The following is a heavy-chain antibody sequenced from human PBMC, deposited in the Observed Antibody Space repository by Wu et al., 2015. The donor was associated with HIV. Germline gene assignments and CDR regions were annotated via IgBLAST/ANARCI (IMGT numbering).Heavy chain of an antibody. J-gene: IGHJ4*02. V-gene: IGHV1-46*01. CDR3: ARGGPADYFDY. CDR2: INPSGGST. Sequence: QEQLVQSGPEVKQPGASVKVSCRASGYTFTDYNVHWVRQAPGQGLEWMGIINPSGGSTSYAQKFQGRVTMTRDTSTSTVYMELSSLRSEDTAVYYCARGGPADYFDYWGQGTLVTVSS. D-gene: IGHD1-14*01. CDR1: GYTFTDYN.